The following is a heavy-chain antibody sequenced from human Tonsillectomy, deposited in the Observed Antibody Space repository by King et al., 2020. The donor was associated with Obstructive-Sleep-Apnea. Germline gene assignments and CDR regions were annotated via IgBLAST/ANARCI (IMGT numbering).Heavy chain of an antibody. CDR1: GFTFSSYT. V-gene: IGHV3-21*01. CDR3: ARSADSSDWYMGNWFDP. D-gene: IGHD6-19*01. CDR2: ISRSSSYI. Sequence: VQLVESGGGLVKPGGSLRLSCAASGFTFSSYTMNWVRQAPGKGLEWVSSISRSSSYIYYADSVKGRLTISRDNAKNSLYLQMNSPRAEDTAVYYCARSADSSDWYMGNWFDPWGQGTLVTVSS. J-gene: IGHJ5*02.